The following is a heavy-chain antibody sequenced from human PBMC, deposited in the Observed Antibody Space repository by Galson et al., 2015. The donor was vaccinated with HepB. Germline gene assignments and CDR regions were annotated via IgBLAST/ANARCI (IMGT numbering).Heavy chain of an antibody. CDR1: GFTFSSYA. J-gene: IGHJ6*02. Sequence: SLRLSCAASGFTFSSYAMHWVRQAPGKGLEWVAVISYDGSNKYYADSVKGRFTISRDNSENTLYLQMNSLRAEDTAVYYCARDRGVDCTNGVCLPALYYGMDVWGQGTTVTVSS. CDR3: ARDRGVDCTNGVCLPALYYGMDV. CDR2: ISYDGSNK. D-gene: IGHD2-8*01. V-gene: IGHV3-30-3*01.